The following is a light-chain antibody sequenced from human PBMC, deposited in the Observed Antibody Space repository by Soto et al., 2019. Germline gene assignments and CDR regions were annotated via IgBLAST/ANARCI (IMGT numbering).Light chain of an antibody. Sequence: DIQMTQSPSTLSASVGDRVTITCRASQSISGWLAWYQQRPGKAPKLLIYDASSLESGVPSRFSGSGSGTEFTLTIGGLQPDDFATYYCQQYHRYSTFGQGTKVDIK. CDR3: QQYHRYST. CDR2: DAS. J-gene: IGKJ1*01. CDR1: QSISGW. V-gene: IGKV1-5*01.